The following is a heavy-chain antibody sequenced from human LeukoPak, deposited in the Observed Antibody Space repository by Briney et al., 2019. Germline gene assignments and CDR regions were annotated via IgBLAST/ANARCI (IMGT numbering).Heavy chain of an antibody. D-gene: IGHD2-15*01. V-gene: IGHV3-23*01. CDR1: GFTFSSYA. CDR2: ISDSGGST. Sequence: GGSLRLSCAASGFTFSSYAMSWVRQAPGKGLEWVPSISDSGGSTYYADSVNGRFTISRDNSKNTLYLQMNSLRAEDTAVYYCATPREIVVVVAAPSFDYWGQGTLVTVSS. J-gene: IGHJ4*02. CDR3: ATPREIVVVVAAPSFDY.